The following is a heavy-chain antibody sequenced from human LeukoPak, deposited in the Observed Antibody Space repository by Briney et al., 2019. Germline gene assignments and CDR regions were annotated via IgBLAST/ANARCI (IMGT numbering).Heavy chain of an antibody. J-gene: IGHJ2*01. CDR3: ARDTRGLDYWYFDL. CDR1: GYTLTDYY. D-gene: IGHD3-10*01. Sequence: ASVKVSCKASGYTLTDYYIHWVRQAPGQGLEWMGRINPNSGGTLYAQIFQGRVTMTRDTSISTAYMELSRLRSDDTAVYYRARDTRGLDYWYFDLWGRGTLVTVSS. V-gene: IGHV1-2*06. CDR2: INPNSGGT.